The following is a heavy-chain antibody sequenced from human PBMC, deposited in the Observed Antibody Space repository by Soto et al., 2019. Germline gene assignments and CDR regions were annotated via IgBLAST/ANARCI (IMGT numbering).Heavy chain of an antibody. J-gene: IGHJ4*02. D-gene: IGHD1-26*01. Sequence: QVQLQESGPGLVEPSQTVSLTCTVSGGSISSDEYCWSWIRQTPGKGREWIGHIYNRGSTYSNPSLKSRVTISVDTSKNQFSLKLSSVTAADTAVYYCARGPSGDKVDYWGQGTLVTVSS. CDR2: IYNRGST. V-gene: IGHV4-30-4*01. CDR3: ARGPSGDKVDY. CDR1: GGSISSDEYC.